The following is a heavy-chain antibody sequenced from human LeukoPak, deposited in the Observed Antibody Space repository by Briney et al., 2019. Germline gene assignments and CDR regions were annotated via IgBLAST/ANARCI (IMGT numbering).Heavy chain of an antibody. V-gene: IGHV3-53*01. Sequence: GGSLRLSCAASGFTVSNTYMGWLRQAPGKGLEWVSVIYSGGNTYYADSVKGRFTISRDNSKSTLFLQMNSLRAEDTAVYYCARSNWNYAVYFDYWGQGTLVTVSS. CDR2: IYSGGNT. J-gene: IGHJ4*02. D-gene: IGHD1-7*01. CDR3: ARSNWNYAVYFDY. CDR1: GFTVSNTY.